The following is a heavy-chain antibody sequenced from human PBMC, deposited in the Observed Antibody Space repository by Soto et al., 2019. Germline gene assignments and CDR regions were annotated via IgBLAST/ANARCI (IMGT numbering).Heavy chain of an antibody. V-gene: IGHV4-34*01. D-gene: IGHD3-10*01. CDR3: ARGELRKYYYGSNWFDP. CDR1: GGSFSGYY. CDR2: INHSEST. J-gene: IGHJ5*02. Sequence: LSETLSLTCAVYGGSFSGYYWSWIRQPPGKGLERTGEINHSESTNYNPSLKSRVTISVDTSKNQFSLKLSSVTAADKAVYYCARGELRKYYYGSNWFDPWVQGTLVTVSS.